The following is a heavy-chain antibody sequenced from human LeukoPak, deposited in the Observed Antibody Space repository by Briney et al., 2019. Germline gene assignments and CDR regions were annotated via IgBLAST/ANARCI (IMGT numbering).Heavy chain of an antibody. CDR1: GFTFSSYG. V-gene: IGHV3-30*18. CDR3: AKDLRYCSSTSCYYYYYGMDV. D-gene: IGHD2-2*01. Sequence: GGPLRLPCTASGFTFSSYGMHWVRQSPGKGLEGVAVISYEGSNKYYADPVKGRFTIYRHSSKNTLYLKINSLRAEDTAVYYCAKDLRYCSSTSCYYYYYGMDVWGQGTTVTVSS. CDR2: ISYEGSNK. J-gene: IGHJ6*02.